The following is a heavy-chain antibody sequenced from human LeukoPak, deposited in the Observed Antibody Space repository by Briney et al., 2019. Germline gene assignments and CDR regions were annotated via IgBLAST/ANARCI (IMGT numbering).Heavy chain of an antibody. CDR2: IIGSGGST. CDR1: GFSFTNYA. Sequence: PGGSLRLSCVASGFSFTNYAMNWVRQAPGKGLEWVSLIIGSGGSTFYADSVKGRFTISRDKSKNTLYLQMNSLRAEDTAVYYCAKGAYDYIEIAYFDYWGQGSLVTVSS. CDR3: AKGAYDYIEIAYFDY. V-gene: IGHV3-23*01. D-gene: IGHD5-12*01. J-gene: IGHJ4*02.